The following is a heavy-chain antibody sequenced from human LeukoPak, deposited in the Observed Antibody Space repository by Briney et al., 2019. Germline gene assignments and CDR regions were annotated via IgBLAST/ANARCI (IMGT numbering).Heavy chain of an antibody. V-gene: IGHV1-69*04. CDR3: ARIPEYGDYFDY. D-gene: IGHD4-17*01. CDR1: GGTFSSYA. J-gene: IGHJ4*02. CDR2: IIPILGIA. Sequence: SVKVSCKASGGTFSSYAISWVRQAPGQGLEWMGRIIPILGIANYAQKFQGRVTITADKSTSTAYMELRSLRSDDTAVYYCARIPEYGDYFDYWGQGTLVTVSS.